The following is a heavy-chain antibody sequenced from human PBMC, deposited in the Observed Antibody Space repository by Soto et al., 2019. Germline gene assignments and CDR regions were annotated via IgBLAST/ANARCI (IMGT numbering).Heavy chain of an antibody. Sequence: SETLSLTCTVSGGSISSYYWSWIRQPPGKGLEWIGYIISSGSTNYNPSLKSRVTISVDTSKNQFSLKLSSVTAADTAVYYCAKDIVVVPAYYCYAMDVWGQGTTVTVSS. CDR1: GGSISSYY. CDR2: IISSGST. J-gene: IGHJ6*02. V-gene: IGHV4-59*01. CDR3: AKDIVVVPAYYCYAMDV. D-gene: IGHD2-2*01.